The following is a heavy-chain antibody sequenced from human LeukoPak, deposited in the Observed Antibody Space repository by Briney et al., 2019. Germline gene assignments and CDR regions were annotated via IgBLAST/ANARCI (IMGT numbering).Heavy chain of an antibody. CDR1: GFTFSSYS. Sequence: EGSLRLSCAASGFTFSSYSMNWVRQAPGKGLEWVSSISSSSSYIYYADSVKGRFTISRDNAKNSLYLQMNSLRAEDTAVYYCARDRAAAGTFDYWGQGTLVTVSS. V-gene: IGHV3-21*01. D-gene: IGHD6-13*01. CDR3: ARDRAAAGTFDY. J-gene: IGHJ4*02. CDR2: ISSSSSYI.